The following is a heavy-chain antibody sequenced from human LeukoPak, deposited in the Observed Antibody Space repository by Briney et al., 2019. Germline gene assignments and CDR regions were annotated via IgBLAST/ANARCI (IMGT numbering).Heavy chain of an antibody. CDR2: ISGSGDST. Sequence: GSLRLSCAASGFTFSSYGMSWVRQAPGKGLEWVSAISGSGDSTYYADSVKGRFTISRDNSKTTLYLQMNSLRAEDTAVYYCAKDRGIISDYWGQGTLVTVSS. V-gene: IGHV3-23*01. CDR3: AKDRGIISDY. D-gene: IGHD3-10*01. CDR1: GFTFSSYG. J-gene: IGHJ4*02.